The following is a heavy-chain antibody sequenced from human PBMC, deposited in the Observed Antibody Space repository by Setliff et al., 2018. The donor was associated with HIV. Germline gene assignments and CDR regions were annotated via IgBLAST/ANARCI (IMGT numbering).Heavy chain of an antibody. CDR2: IYHSGST. CDR1: GGSISSSNW. J-gene: IGHJ4*02. Sequence: KPSETLSLTCAVSGGSISSSNWWSWVRQPPGKGLEWIGEIYHSGSTNYNPSLKGRVTISIDKSKKQFSLKLSSVTAADTAVYYCARRPYTALVPFDYWGQGTLVTVSS. V-gene: IGHV4-4*02. CDR3: ARRPYTALVPFDY. D-gene: IGHD5-18*01.